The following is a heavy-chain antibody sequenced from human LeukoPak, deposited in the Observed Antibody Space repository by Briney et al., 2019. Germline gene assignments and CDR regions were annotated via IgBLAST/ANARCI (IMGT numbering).Heavy chain of an antibody. D-gene: IGHD2-15*01. CDR2: INPDGSEK. J-gene: IGHJ4*02. Sequence: GGSLRLSCAVSGFTFSSDWMIWVRQAPGKGLEWVANINPDGSEKNYVDSVRGRFTISRDNAKSSMWLQMNSLRDEDTAVYYCARDQTPFYWGQGSLVTVSS. V-gene: IGHV3-7*01. CDR1: GFTFSSDW. CDR3: ARDQTPFY.